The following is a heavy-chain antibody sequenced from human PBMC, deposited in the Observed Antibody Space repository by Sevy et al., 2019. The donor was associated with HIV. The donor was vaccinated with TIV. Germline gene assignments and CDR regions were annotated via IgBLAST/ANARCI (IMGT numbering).Heavy chain of an antibody. D-gene: IGHD3-10*01. CDR2: IYYSGNT. CDR1: GDSISGYY. V-gene: IGHV4-59*01. CDR3: ARAYQYYYYGMDV. Sequence: SETLSLTCTVSGDSISGYYWSWIRQPPGKGLEWIGYIYYSGNTNYNPSLKSRVTISVDTSKNQFSLKLSSVTAADTAIYHCARAYQYYYYGMDVWGQGTTVTVSS. J-gene: IGHJ6*02.